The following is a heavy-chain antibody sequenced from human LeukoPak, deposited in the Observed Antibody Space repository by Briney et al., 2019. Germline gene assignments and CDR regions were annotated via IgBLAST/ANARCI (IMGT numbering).Heavy chain of an antibody. Sequence: ASVKVSCKASGYTFTSYDINWVRQATGQGLEWMGWMNPNSGNTGYAQKFQGRVTMTRNTSISTAYMELSSLRSEDTAVYYCARDSSSSALRDYYYYYMDVWGKGTTVTVSS. J-gene: IGHJ6*03. CDR1: GYTFTSYD. D-gene: IGHD6-6*01. V-gene: IGHV1-8*01. CDR2: MNPNSGNT. CDR3: ARDSSSSALRDYYYYYMDV.